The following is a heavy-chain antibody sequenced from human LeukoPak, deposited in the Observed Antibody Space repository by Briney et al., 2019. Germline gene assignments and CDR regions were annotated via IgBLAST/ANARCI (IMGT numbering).Heavy chain of an antibody. J-gene: IGHJ6*03. CDR2: INHSGST. Sequence: PSETLSLTCAVYGGSFSGYYWSWIRQPPGKGLEWIGEINHSGSTNYNPSLKSRVTISVDTSKNQFSLKLSSVTAADTAVYYCAITTYCGGDCYPTDYYYYYMDVWGKGTTVTISS. V-gene: IGHV4-34*01. CDR3: AITTYCGGDCYPTDYYYYYMDV. D-gene: IGHD2-21*02. CDR1: GGSFSGYY.